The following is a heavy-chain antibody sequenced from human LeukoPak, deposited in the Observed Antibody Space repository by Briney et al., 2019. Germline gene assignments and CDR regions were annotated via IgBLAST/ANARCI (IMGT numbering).Heavy chain of an antibody. CDR3: ATTRLYYDSSGYYLNY. CDR2: FDPEDGET. V-gene: IGHV1-24*01. J-gene: IGHJ4*02. CDR1: GYTLTELS. Sequence: ASVKVSCKVSGYTLTELSMHWVRQAPGKGLEWMGGFDPEDGETIYAQKFQGRVTMTEDTSTDTAYMELSSLRSEDTAVYYCATTRLYYDSSGYYLNYWGQGTLVTGSS. D-gene: IGHD3-22*01.